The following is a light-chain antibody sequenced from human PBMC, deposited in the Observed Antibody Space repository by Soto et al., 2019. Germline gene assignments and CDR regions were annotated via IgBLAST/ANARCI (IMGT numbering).Light chain of an antibody. CDR3: SSYTDNSTLVV. CDR1: SSDVGGYNY. Sequence: QSALTQPASVSGSPGQSITISCTGTSSDVGGYNYVSWYQQHPGRAPKLLSYDVTNRPSGVSNRLSGSKSGNTASLTISGLQAEDEADYYWSSYTDNSTLVVFGGGTKVTVL. V-gene: IGLV2-14*03. CDR2: DVT. J-gene: IGLJ2*01.